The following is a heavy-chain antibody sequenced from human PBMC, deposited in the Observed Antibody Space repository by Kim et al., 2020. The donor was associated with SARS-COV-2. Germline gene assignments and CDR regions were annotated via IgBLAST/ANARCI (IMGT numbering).Heavy chain of an antibody. Sequence: SQTLSLTCAISGDSVSSNSAAWNWIRQSPSRGLEWLGRTYYRSKWYNDYAVSVKSRITINPDTSKNQFSLQLNSVTPEDTAVYYCARGKPMVRGVYYYGMDVWGQGTTVTVSS. CDR3: ARGKPMVRGVYYYGMDV. CDR1: GDSVSSNSAA. D-gene: IGHD3-10*01. J-gene: IGHJ6*02. V-gene: IGHV6-1*01. CDR2: TYYRSKWYN.